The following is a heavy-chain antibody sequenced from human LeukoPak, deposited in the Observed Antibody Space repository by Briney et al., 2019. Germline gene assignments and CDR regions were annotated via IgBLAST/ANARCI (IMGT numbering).Heavy chain of an antibody. J-gene: IGHJ5*01. Sequence: ASVKVSCKASGGTFNNYAISWVRQAPGLGLQWMGGIIPLIGTPNYAQKFQGGVTITAEESTNTVYMELSSLRSEDTAVYYCARDSDVAPFDSWGQGTLVTVSS. CDR2: IIPLIGTP. CDR3: ARDSDVAPFDS. CDR1: GGTFNNYA. V-gene: IGHV1-69*13.